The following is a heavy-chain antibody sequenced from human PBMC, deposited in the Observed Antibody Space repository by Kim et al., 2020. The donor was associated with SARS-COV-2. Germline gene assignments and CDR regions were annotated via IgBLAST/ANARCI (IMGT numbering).Heavy chain of an antibody. CDR1: GFFFSTYW. J-gene: IGHJ4*02. V-gene: IGHV3-74*01. Sequence: GGSLRLSCVASGFFFSTYWMSWVRQAPGKGLVWVARIRVAGGDTLYADSVKGRFTISRDNGRNVVSLQMNSLMSEDTAIYYCVRGYGPGRQGFDWGQGTLVTVSP. D-gene: IGHD3-16*01. CDR2: IRVAGGDT. CDR3: VRGYGPGRQGFD.